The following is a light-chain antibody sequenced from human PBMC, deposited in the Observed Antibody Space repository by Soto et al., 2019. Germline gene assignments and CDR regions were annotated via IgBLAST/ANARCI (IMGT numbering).Light chain of an antibody. Sequence: EIVLTQSPATLSVSPGERATLSCRASQSVSSNLAWYQQKPGQAPRLLIYGASTRATGIPARFSGSGSGTEFTLTISSLEPEDFAVYYCQQRSNWPPRTFGGGTKVDIK. CDR3: QQRSNWPPRT. V-gene: IGKV3-11*01. J-gene: IGKJ4*01. CDR1: QSVSSN. CDR2: GAS.